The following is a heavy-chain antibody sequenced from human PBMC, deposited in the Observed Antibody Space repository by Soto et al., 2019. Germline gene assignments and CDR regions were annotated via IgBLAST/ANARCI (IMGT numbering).Heavy chain of an antibody. CDR1: GFTFSDYY. CDR2: ISTSGSTI. J-gene: IGHJ4*02. CDR3: ARVSPPPDY. V-gene: IGHV3-11*01. Sequence: QVQLVESGGGLVKPGGSLRLSCAASGFTFSDYYMSWIRQAPGKGLEWVSYISTSGSTINYADSVKGRFTISRDNAKNSLYLQMKXLXXXXXXVXYCARVSPPPDYWGQGTLVTVSS.